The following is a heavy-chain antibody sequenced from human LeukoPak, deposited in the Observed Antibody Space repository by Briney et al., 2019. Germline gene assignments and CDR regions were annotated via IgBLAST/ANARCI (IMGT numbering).Heavy chain of an antibody. CDR1: GFTFSNYW. CDR3: ARDAGKGPN. CDR2: IKQDESEK. J-gene: IGHJ4*02. Sequence: GGSLRLSCVFSGFTFSNYWMSWVRQAPGKGLEWVANIKQDESEKHYVDSVKGRFTISRDNAKNSLYLQMNSLRAEDTAVYYCARDAGKGPNWGQGALVTVSS. V-gene: IGHV3-7*01.